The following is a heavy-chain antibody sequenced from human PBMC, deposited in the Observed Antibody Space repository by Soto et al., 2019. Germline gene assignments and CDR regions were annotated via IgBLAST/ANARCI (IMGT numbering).Heavy chain of an antibody. CDR2: ISGYNGNT. V-gene: IGHV1-18*01. CDR1: GDSIASCG. J-gene: IGHJ5*02. D-gene: IGHD3-16*02. CDR3: ARALVMADTRGGRGAHNWFDP. Sequence: GAPVEVSSKARGDSIASCGVASGRQAPRHGLEWLGWISGYNGNTNYAQKFQGRVTMTRDTATSTAYMELKTLRSDDTASYFCARALVMADTRGGRGAHNWFDPWVQGTPVTVSS.